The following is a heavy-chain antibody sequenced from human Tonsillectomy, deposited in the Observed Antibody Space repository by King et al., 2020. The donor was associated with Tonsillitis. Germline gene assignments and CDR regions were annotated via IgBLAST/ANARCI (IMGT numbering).Heavy chain of an antibody. CDR1: GYTFINYY. V-gene: IGHV1-2*02. D-gene: IGHD2-21*01. CDR2: INPNSGGT. Sequence: QLVQSGAEVKKPGASVKVSCKASGYTFINYYIHWVRQAPGQGLEWIGCINPNSGGTSFAQRFQGRDTLTGDTSINTVYMELTGLTSSDTALYLCARGPSEAYADPVTSWAQGTLLTVAA. CDR3: ARGPSEAYADPVTS. J-gene: IGHJ5*02.